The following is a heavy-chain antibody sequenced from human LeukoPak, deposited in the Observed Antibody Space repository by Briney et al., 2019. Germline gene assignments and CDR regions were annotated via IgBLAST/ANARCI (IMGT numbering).Heavy chain of an antibody. CDR2: INQDGSQK. CDR3: ARESIFLREAVLTTVGSGFDY. D-gene: IGHD4-11*01. J-gene: IGHJ4*02. Sequence: QTGGSLRRSCAASGLTLSNHWMTWVRQAPGKGLEWVANINQDGSQKYDVDSVKGRFTISRDNTKNSLYLQMSSLRAEDTAVYHCARESIFLREAVLTTVGSGFDYWDRGTLVTVSS. CDR1: GLTLSNHW. V-gene: IGHV3-7*01.